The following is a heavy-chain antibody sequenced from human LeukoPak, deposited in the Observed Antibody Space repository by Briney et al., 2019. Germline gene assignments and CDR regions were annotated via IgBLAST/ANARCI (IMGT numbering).Heavy chain of an antibody. V-gene: IGHV1-8*01. Sequence: GASVKVSCKASAYTFTSYGINWVRQATGQGLEWMGWMNPNSGNTGYAQRFQGRVTMTRDNSISTAYMELSNLTSEDTAVYFCARVSGFERKDSFSYWGQGTLVTVSS. CDR3: ARVSGFERKDSFSY. CDR2: MNPNSGNT. J-gene: IGHJ4*02. CDR1: AYTFTSYG. D-gene: IGHD5-12*01.